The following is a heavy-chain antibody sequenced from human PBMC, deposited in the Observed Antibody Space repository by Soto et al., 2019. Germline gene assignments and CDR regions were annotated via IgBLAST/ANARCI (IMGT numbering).Heavy chain of an antibody. D-gene: IGHD2-2*01. Sequence: PGESLKISCKGSGYSFTSYWIGWVRQMPGKGLEWMGIIYPGDSDTRYSPSFQGQVTISADKSISTAYLQWSSLEASDTAMYYCARNLVVPAAMRGDYYYGMDVWGQGTTVTVSS. J-gene: IGHJ6*02. CDR1: GYSFTSYW. V-gene: IGHV5-51*01. CDR3: ARNLVVPAAMRGDYYYGMDV. CDR2: IYPGDSDT.